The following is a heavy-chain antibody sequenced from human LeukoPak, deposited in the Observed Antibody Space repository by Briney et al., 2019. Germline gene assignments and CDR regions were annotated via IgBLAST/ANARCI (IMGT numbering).Heavy chain of an antibody. D-gene: IGHD3-22*01. Sequence: GGSLRLSCAASGFTFSSYGMTWVRQTPGKGLEWVSAISGSGETTYYSDSVKGRFTISRDNSKNTLFLQMNSLRVEDAAMYYCAKTHGYFDQWGRGTVVAVSS. CDR1: GFTFSSYG. CDR2: ISGSGETT. CDR3: AKTHGYFDQ. V-gene: IGHV3-23*01. J-gene: IGHJ4*02.